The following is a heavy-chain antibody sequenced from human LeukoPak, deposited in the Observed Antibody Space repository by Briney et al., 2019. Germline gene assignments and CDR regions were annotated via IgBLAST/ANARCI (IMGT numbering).Heavy chain of an antibody. CDR1: GFTFSSDT. J-gene: IGHJ3*02. V-gene: IGHV3-23*01. Sequence: GGSLRLSCVASGFTFSSDTMSWVRQAPGKGLEWVSGISASDGSTYYADSVRGRFTISRDNSKNTLYLQMNSLRAEDTAVYYCAKALYSGSYDRGAFDIWGQGTMVTVSS. CDR2: ISASDGST. D-gene: IGHD1-26*01. CDR3: AKALYSGSYDRGAFDI.